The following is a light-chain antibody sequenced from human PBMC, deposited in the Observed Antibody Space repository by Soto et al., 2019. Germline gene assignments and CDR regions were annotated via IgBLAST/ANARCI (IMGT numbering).Light chain of an antibody. V-gene: IGKV3D-15*01. J-gene: IGKJ1*01. CDR1: QSVSNN. Sequence: EIVLTQSPGTLSLSPGERATLSCMASQSVSNNYLAWYQQKPGQAPRLLIYGASNRATGIPARFSGSGSGTEFTLTISSLQSEDFAVYYCQKYNNWPRTFGQGTKGDIK. CDR3: QKYNNWPRT. CDR2: GAS.